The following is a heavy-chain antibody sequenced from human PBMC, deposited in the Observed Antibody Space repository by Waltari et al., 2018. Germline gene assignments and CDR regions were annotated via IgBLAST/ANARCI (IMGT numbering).Heavy chain of an antibody. Sequence: QVQLQESGPGLGKPSETLSLTCTISGGSISTYYWSWVRQPPGKGLEWIGYIYYTGDTNYNPSLKSRVTISLGTSTYQFSLRLSSVTAADTAVYFCAKNRFDMDVWGKGTTVIVSS. CDR1: GGSISTYY. V-gene: IGHV4-59*01. D-gene: IGHD3-16*01. CDR2: IYYTGDT. CDR3: AKNRFDMDV. J-gene: IGHJ6*03.